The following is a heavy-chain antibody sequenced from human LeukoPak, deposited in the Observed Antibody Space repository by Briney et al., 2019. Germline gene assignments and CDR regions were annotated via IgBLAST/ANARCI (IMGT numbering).Heavy chain of an antibody. CDR2: ISWNSGSI. CDR3: AKDSNHYYYDSSGYSGNFDY. Sequence: GGSLSLSCAASGFTFDDYAMHWVRQAPGKGLEWVSGISWNSGSIGYADSVKGRFTISRDNAKNSLYLQMNSLRAEDTALYYCAKDSNHYYYDSSGYSGNFDYWGQGTLVTVSS. D-gene: IGHD3-22*01. CDR1: GFTFDDYA. J-gene: IGHJ4*02. V-gene: IGHV3-9*01.